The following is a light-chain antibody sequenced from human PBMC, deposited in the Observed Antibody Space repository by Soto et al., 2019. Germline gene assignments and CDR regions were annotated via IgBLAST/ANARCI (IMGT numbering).Light chain of an antibody. CDR3: AAWDDSLNGSRV. CDR1: SSNIGNNA. V-gene: IGLV1-36*01. CDR2: YDD. Sequence: QSVLTQPPSVSEAPRQRVTISCSGSSSNIGNNAVNWYQQLPGKAPKLLIYYDDLLPSGVSDRFSGSKSGTSASLAISGLQSEDEADYYCAAWDDSLNGSRVFGGGTKVTVL. J-gene: IGLJ3*02.